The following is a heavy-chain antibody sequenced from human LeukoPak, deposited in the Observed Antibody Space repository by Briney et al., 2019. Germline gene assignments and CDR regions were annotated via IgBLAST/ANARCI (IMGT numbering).Heavy chain of an antibody. Sequence: GGSLRLSCAASGFTFSSYAMSWVRQAPGKGPEWVSIIYSGGNTYYAESVKGRFTISRDNSKNTVYLQMNSLRVEDTAVYYCARMNYYGMDVWGQGTTVTVSS. J-gene: IGHJ6*02. CDR3: ARMNYYGMDV. CDR1: GFTFSSYA. CDR2: IYSGGNT. V-gene: IGHV3-53*01.